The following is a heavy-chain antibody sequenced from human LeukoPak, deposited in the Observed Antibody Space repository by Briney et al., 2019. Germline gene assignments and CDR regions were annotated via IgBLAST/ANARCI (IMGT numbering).Heavy chain of an antibody. CDR3: ARDDSSGYYYDLVEY. D-gene: IGHD3-22*01. CDR1: GFTFSSYA. CDR2: ISYDGSNK. V-gene: IGHV3-30-3*01. Sequence: GGSLRLSCAASGFTFSSYAMHWVRQAPGKGLEWVAVISYDGSNKYYADSVKGRFTISRDNSKNTLYLQMNSLRAEDTAVYYCARDDSSGYYYDLVEYWGQGTLVTVSS. J-gene: IGHJ4*02.